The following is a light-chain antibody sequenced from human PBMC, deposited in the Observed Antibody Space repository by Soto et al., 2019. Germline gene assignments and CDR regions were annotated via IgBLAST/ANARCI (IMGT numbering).Light chain of an antibody. V-gene: IGKV3-11*01. CDR1: QRVSSY. CDR3: QQRSNWPPLT. J-gene: IGKJ4*01. Sequence: EIVLTQSPATLSLSPGERATLSCRASQRVSSYLAWYQQKPGQAPRLLIYDASNRATGIPARFSGSGSGTDFTLTISSLEPADFAGYYCQQRSNWPPLTFGGGTKVEIK. CDR2: DAS.